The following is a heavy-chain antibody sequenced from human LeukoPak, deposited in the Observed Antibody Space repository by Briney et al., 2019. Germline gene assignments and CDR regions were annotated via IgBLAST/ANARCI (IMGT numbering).Heavy chain of an antibody. CDR2: IYSSGTT. CDR3: ASHYDILTGLAYFDY. V-gene: IGHV4-4*07. CDR1: GGSLSPYY. D-gene: IGHD3-9*01. J-gene: IGHJ4*02. Sequence: SETLSLTCTISGGSLSPYYWNWIRQPAGKGLEWIGRIYSSGTTNYNPSLRSRVSMSVDTSKNQFSLKLSSVTAADTAIYYCASHYDILTGLAYFDYWGQGTLVTVSS.